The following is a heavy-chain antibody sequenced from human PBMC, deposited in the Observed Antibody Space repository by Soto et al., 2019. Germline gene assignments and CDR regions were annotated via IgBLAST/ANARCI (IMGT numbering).Heavy chain of an antibody. CDR3: AQDRRVATNNHYYYYGMDV. D-gene: IGHD5-12*01. J-gene: IGHJ6*02. CDR2: ISGSGGST. V-gene: IGHV3-23*01. Sequence: GGSLRLSCAASGFTFSSYAMSWVRQAPGKGLEWVSAISGSGGSTYYADSVKGRFTISRDNSKNTLYLQMNSLRAEDTAVYYCAQDRRVATNNHYYYYGMDVWGQGTTVTVSS. CDR1: GFTFSSYA.